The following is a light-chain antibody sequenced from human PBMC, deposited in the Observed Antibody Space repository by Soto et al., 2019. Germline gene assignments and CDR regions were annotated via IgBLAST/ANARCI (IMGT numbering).Light chain of an antibody. Sequence: EIVLTQSPATLSVSLGDSATLSCRAGQSVSLSLAWYQMRPGQPPRLLIYGASTRATDIPARFRGTGSGTDFTLTISSMQSEDFAVYFCQQYHIWPSWTFGHGTKGESK. CDR2: GAS. CDR1: QSVSLS. CDR3: QQYHIWPSWT. V-gene: IGKV3-15*01. J-gene: IGKJ1*01.